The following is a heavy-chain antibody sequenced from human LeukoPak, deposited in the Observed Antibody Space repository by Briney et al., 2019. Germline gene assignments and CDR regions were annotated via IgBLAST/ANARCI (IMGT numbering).Heavy chain of an antibody. CDR3: AKETRGSYSDY. Sequence: GGSLRLSCAASGFTFSSSGMLWVRQAPGKGLEWVAFIRYDGSCKYYADSVKGRFTISRDNSKNTLYLQMNSLRAEDTAVYYCAKETRGSYSDYWGQGTLVTVSS. CDR1: GFTFSSSG. J-gene: IGHJ4*02. CDR2: IRYDGSCK. D-gene: IGHD1-26*01. V-gene: IGHV3-30*02.